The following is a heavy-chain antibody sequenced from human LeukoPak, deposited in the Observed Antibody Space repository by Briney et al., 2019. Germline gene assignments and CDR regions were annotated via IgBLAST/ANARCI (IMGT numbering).Heavy chain of an antibody. D-gene: IGHD6-13*01. CDR3: AKGEIAAAGSAFDY. CDR1: GFTFDDYA. Sequence: PGRSLRLSCAASGFTFDDYAMHWVRQAPGKGLEWVSGISWNSGSIGYADSVKGRFTISRDNAKNSLYLQMNSLRAEDTALHYCAKGEIAAAGSAFDYWGQETLVTVSS. CDR2: ISWNSGSI. J-gene: IGHJ4*02. V-gene: IGHV3-9*01.